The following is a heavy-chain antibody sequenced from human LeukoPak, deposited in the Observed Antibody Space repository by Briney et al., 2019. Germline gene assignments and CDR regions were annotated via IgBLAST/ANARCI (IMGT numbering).Heavy chain of an antibody. CDR1: GYTFTGYY. CDR3: ARLGGYSGYALGY. V-gene: IGHV1-2*02. J-gene: IGHJ4*02. CDR2: INPNSGGT. Sequence: ASVKVSCKASGYTFTGYYMHWVRQAPGQGLEWMGWINPNSGGTNYAQKFQGRVTMTRDTSISTAYMELSRLRSEDTAVYYCARLGGYSGYALGYWGQGTLVTVSS. D-gene: IGHD5-12*01.